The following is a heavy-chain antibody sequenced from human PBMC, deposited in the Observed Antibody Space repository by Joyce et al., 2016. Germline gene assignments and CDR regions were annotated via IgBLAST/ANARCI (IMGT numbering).Heavy chain of an antibody. J-gene: IGHJ1*01. CDR1: GYTFTGHY. Sequence: QVQLVQSGAEVKKPGASVKVSCKASGYTFTGHYMHWVRQATGQGLEWMGRSNTKNGDTEYAQKFQGRVTMTRDTSISTAYMELSRLRSDDTAVFYCATNVVIDPAASAEYFEHWGQGTLVTVSS. CDR3: ATNVVIDPAASAEYFEH. D-gene: IGHD2/OR15-2a*01. V-gene: IGHV1-2*06. CDR2: SNTKNGDT.